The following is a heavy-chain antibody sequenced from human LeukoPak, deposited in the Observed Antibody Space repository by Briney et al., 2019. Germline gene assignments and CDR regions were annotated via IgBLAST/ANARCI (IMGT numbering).Heavy chain of an antibody. Sequence: PGGSLRLSCAASGFTFSSYSMNWVRQAPGKGLEWVSSISSSSSYIYYADSVKGRFTISRDNAKNSLYLQMNSLRAEDTAVYYCAREARYCCGGSCYFGGYYYYYYGMDVWGQGTTVTVSS. CDR1: GFTFSSYS. CDR3: AREARYCCGGSCYFGGYYYYYYGMDV. V-gene: IGHV3-21*04. CDR2: ISSSSSYI. D-gene: IGHD2-15*01. J-gene: IGHJ6*02.